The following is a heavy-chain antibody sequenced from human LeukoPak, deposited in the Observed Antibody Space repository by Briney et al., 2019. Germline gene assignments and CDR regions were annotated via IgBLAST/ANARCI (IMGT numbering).Heavy chain of an antibody. CDR2: IHDSGST. V-gene: IGHV4-59*08. CDR1: GGSISNYY. D-gene: IGHD5-24*01. Sequence: PSETLSLTCTVSGGSISNYYWSWIRQSPEKGLEWIGYIHDSGSTNYGPSLKSRVTISVDTSKNQFSLKLSSVTAADTAVYYCARLDAAAGRYLQFFYWGQGTLVTVSS. CDR3: ARLDAAAGRYLQFFY. J-gene: IGHJ4*02.